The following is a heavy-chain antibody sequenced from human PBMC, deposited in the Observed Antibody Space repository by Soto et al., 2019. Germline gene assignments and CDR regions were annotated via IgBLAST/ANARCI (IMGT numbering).Heavy chain of an antibody. D-gene: IGHD3-3*01. J-gene: IGHJ4*02. CDR2: IYPSDSDT. CDR3: ARGGVSTRTFDY. V-gene: IGHV5-51*01. CDR1: GYSFTSYW. Sequence: EESLNISFKESGYSFTSYWIAWVRQMPGKGLESMGIIYPSDSDTRYRPSFQGQVTTSADKTISSAYLQWSSLRASGTAMYYCARGGVSTRTFDYWGQGTPVTVAS.